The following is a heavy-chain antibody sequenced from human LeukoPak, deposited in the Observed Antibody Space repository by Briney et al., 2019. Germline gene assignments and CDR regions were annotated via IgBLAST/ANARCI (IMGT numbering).Heavy chain of an antibody. V-gene: IGHV1-2*02. CDR1: GYTFTGYY. D-gene: IGHD1-1*01. CDR2: INPNIGGT. J-gene: IGHJ6*03. CDR3: ARALERALYYMDV. Sequence: ASVKVSCKASGYTFTGYYMHWVRQAPGQGLEWMGWINPNIGGTNYAQKFQGRVTITRDTSISTAYMGLSRLRSDDTAVYYCARALERALYYMDVWGKGTTVTVSS.